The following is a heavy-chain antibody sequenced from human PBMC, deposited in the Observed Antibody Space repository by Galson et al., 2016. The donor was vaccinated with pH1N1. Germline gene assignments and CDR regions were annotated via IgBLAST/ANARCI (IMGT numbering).Heavy chain of an antibody. CDR2: IDWDDDK. D-gene: IGHD2-21*01. CDR1: GFSLSTGEMC. CDR3: ARRGGGGDCYVCSFDF. J-gene: IGHJ3*01. Sequence: PALVKPTQTLTLTCTFSGFSLSTGEMCVTWVRQPPGKALEWLALIDWDDDKYYSTSLKTRLTISKDTSKNQVVLTMTNMDPVDTATYYCARRGGGGDCYVCSFDFWGQGTMVTVSS. V-gene: IGHV2-70*18.